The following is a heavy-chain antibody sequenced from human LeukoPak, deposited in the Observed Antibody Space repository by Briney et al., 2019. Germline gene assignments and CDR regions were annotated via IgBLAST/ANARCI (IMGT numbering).Heavy chain of an antibody. Sequence: SGPTLVNPXETLSLTCTVSGSSISGYYWSWIRQPAGRGLEWIGRIYSGGSTNYSPSLESRVTISLDTSKNQFSLKMSSVTAADTAVYYCAKDWELGSWGQGTLVTVSS. V-gene: IGHV4-4*07. CDR2: IYSGGST. D-gene: IGHD1-26*01. CDR1: GSSISGYY. J-gene: IGHJ5*02. CDR3: AKDWELGS.